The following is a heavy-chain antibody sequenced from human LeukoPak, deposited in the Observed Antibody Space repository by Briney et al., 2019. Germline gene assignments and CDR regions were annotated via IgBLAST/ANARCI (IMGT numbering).Heavy chain of an antibody. CDR2: IYYSGST. CDR3: ARRGSGSYRHFDY. J-gene: IGHJ4*02. CDR1: GGSISSYY. D-gene: IGHD1-26*01. Sequence: SETLSLTCTVSGGSISSYYWSWIRQPPGKGLGWSGYIYYSGSTNYNPSLKSRVTISVDTSKNQFSLKLSSLTAADTAAYYCARRGSGSYRHFDYWGQGTLVTVSS. V-gene: IGHV4-59*01.